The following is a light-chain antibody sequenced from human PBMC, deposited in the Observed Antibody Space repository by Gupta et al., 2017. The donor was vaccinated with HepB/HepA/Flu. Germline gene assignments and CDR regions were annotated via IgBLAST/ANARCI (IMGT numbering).Light chain of an antibody. CDR1: QGISTS. J-gene: IGKJ2*02. CDR2: GAF. Sequence: DIEMTQSPSSLSASVGDRVTITCRASQGISTSLNWYQQKPGTAPKLLIYGAFSLQSAVPSRFSGSGSGTDFTLTITSLQPEDSATYYCQQTDRTPCTFGQGTQMEIK. V-gene: IGKV1-39*01. CDR3: QQTDRTPCT.